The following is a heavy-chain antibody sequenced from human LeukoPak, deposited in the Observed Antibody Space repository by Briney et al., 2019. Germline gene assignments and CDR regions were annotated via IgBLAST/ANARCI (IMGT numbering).Heavy chain of an antibody. CDR2: IYSGGST. CDR1: GFTFSSYS. CDR3: ARDRPDYYGSGVSFDY. V-gene: IGHV3-53*01. Sequence: GGSLRLSCAASGFTFSSYSMNWVRQAPGKGLEWVSVIYSGGSTYYADSVKGRFTISRDNSKNTLYLQMNSLRAEDTAVYYCARDRPDYYGSGVSFDYWGQGTLVTVSS. J-gene: IGHJ4*02. D-gene: IGHD3-10*01.